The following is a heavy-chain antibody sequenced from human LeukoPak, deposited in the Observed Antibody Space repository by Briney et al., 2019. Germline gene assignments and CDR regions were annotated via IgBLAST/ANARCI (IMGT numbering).Heavy chain of an antibody. V-gene: IGHV1-2*06. Sequence: ASVKVSCKASGYTFTGYYMHWVRQAPGQGLEWMGRINPNSGGTNYAQRFQGRVTMTRDTSISTAYMELSRLRSDDTAVYYCARDHIAPGDWFDPWGQGTLVTVSS. CDR3: ARDHIAPGDWFDP. CDR1: GYTFTGYY. CDR2: INPNSGGT. D-gene: IGHD6-25*01. J-gene: IGHJ5*02.